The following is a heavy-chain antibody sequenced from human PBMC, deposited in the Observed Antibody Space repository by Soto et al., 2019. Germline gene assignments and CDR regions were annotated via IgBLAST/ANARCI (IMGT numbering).Heavy chain of an antibody. J-gene: IGHJ2*01. CDR3: ARSPYDSSGYYVWYFDL. D-gene: IGHD3-22*01. V-gene: IGHV1-18*01. Sequence: ASVKVSCKASGYTFPSYGISWVRQAPGQGLEWMGWIRAYNGNTNYAQKLQGRVTMTTDTSTSTAYMELRSLRSEDTAIFYCARSPYDSSGYYVWYFDLWGRGTLVTVSS. CDR2: IRAYNGNT. CDR1: GYTFPSYG.